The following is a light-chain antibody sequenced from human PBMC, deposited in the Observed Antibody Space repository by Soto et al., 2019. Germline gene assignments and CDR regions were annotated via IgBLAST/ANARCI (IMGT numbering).Light chain of an antibody. CDR1: GSDVGDSSH. CDR3: SSYTTSSPLEV. V-gene: IGLV2-14*01. Sequence: QSVLTQPRSVSGSPGQSVTISCTATGSDVGDSSHVSWYQLHPGKAPKLMIYEVINRPSGISNRFSGSKSGNTASLTISGLQAEDEADYYCSSYTTSSPLEVFGGGTKLTVL. CDR2: EVI. J-gene: IGLJ3*02.